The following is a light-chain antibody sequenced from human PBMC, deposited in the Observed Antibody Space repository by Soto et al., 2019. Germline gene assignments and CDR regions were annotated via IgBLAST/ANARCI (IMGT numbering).Light chain of an antibody. J-gene: IGKJ3*01. CDR2: AES. CDR1: QDIVNY. V-gene: IGKV1-27*01. Sequence: DIQMTQSQSSLSASVGDRVTITCRASQDIVNYLAWYQQKPGKVPKLLIYAESTLQSGVPSRFSGSGSGTDLTLTISSLQPEDVATYYCQQYDSAPFTFGPGTKVDIK. CDR3: QQYDSAPFT.